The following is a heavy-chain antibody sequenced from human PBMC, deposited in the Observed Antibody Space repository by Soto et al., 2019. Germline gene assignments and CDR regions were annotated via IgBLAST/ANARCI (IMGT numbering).Heavy chain of an antibody. CDR3: ARAPMRFLEWSYGGMDV. CDR1: GYTLTSYG. V-gene: IGHV1-18*01. D-gene: IGHD3-3*01. Sequence: QVQLVQSGDDVKKPGDSVKVSCKASGYTLTSYGISWVRQAPGQGLEWVGWISADNGPTIYAERLQGRVTVTADTSTRTVYMELRSLRPDDTALYYCARAPMRFLEWSYGGMDVWGQGTTVTVSS. J-gene: IGHJ6*02. CDR2: ISADNGPT.